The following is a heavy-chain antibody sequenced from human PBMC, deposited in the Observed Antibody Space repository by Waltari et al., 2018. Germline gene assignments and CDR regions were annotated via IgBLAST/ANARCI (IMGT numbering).Heavy chain of an antibody. V-gene: IGHV4-31*03. J-gene: IGHJ5*02. CDR3: ARGKWGTFYYHWFDP. Sequence: QVQLQESGPGLIKPSQTLSLTCTVSGDSINSGGYFWIWIRQHPGKGLEWIGHISHSGSTYARPSLESRVTISADPARKQFSLKMTSVTAADTAMYYCARGKWGTFYYHWFDPWGQGTLVTVSS. CDR1: GDSINSGGYF. D-gene: IGHD3-16*01. CDR2: ISHSGST.